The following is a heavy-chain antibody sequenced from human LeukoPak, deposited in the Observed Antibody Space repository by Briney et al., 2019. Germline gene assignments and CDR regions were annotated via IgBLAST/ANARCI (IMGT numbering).Heavy chain of an antibody. CDR1: GGSISSYY. CDR3: ARVPYYYGSGSFSY. CDR2: IYYSGTT. Sequence: SETLSLTCTVSGGSISSYYWGWIRQPPGKGLEWIGSIYYSGTTYYSPSLKSRVTISIDTSQNHFSLKVTSVTAADTAVYYCARVPYYYGSGSFSYWGQGTLVTVSS. D-gene: IGHD3-10*01. V-gene: IGHV4-39*07. J-gene: IGHJ4*02.